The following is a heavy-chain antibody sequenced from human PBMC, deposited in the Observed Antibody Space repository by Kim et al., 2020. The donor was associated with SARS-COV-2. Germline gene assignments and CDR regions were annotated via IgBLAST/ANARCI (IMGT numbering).Heavy chain of an antibody. J-gene: IGHJ6*02. D-gene: IGHD2-2*01. CDR1: GGSFSGYY. CDR3: ARLIVVVPAAMRRGYYYYYGMDV. Sequence: SETLSLTCAVYGGSFSGYYWSWIRQPPGKGLEWIGEINHSGSTNYNPSLKSRVTISVDTSKNQFSLKLSSVTAADTAVYYCARLIVVVPAAMRRGYYYYYGMDVWGQGTTVTVSS. CDR2: INHSGST. V-gene: IGHV4-34*01.